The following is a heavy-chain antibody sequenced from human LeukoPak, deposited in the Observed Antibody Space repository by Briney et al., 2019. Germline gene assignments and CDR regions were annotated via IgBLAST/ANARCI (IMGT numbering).Heavy chain of an antibody. CDR1: GFTVSSNY. Sequence: PGGSLRLSCSASGFTVSSNYMSRVRQASGKGLEWGSTIYNGGSTRYADSVKGRFTISRDNSKNTLYLQMNSLRAEDTAVYYCARGWAAAGSYYFDYWGQGTLVTISS. D-gene: IGHD6-13*01. CDR3: ARGWAAAGSYYFDY. V-gene: IGHV3-66*01. CDR2: IYNGGST. J-gene: IGHJ4*02.